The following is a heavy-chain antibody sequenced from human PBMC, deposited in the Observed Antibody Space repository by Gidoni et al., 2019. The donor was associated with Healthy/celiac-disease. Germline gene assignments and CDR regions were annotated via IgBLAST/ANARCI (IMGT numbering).Heavy chain of an antibody. J-gene: IGHJ6*02. D-gene: IGHD2-15*01. Sequence: SAISGSGGSTYYADSVKGRFTISRDNSKNTLYLQMNSLRAEDTAVYYCGSVGGDYYYYGMDVWGQGTTVTVSS. CDR2: ISGSGGST. V-gene: IGHV3-23*01. CDR3: GSVGGDYYYYGMDV.